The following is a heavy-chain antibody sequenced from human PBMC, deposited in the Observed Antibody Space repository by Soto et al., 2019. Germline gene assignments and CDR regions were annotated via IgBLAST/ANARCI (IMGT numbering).Heavy chain of an antibody. CDR3: AKGSRNRRYSGYDPYYYYYYGMDV. Sequence: GGSLRLSCAASGFTFSSYWMSWVRQAPGKGLEWVANIKQDGSEKYYVDSVKGRFTISRDNAKNSLYLQMNSLRAEDTAVYYCAKGSRNRRYSGYDPYYYYYYGMDVWGQGTTVTVSS. CDR2: IKQDGSEK. D-gene: IGHD5-12*01. V-gene: IGHV3-7*03. J-gene: IGHJ6*02. CDR1: GFTFSSYW.